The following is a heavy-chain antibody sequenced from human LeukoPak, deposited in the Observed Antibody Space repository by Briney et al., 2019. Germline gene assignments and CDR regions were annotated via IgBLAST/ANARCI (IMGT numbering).Heavy chain of an antibody. CDR2: IYTSVSS. Sequence: SETLSLTCTVSGGSISRYYWSWIRQPPGTGLEWIGDIYTSVSSNYNPSLKSRVTISLDTSKNQFSLKLSSVTAADTAVYYCARRGGIAARSYYYYYMDVWGKGTTVTVSS. CDR1: GGSISRYY. V-gene: IGHV4-4*09. J-gene: IGHJ6*03. CDR3: ARRGGIAARSYYYYYMDV. D-gene: IGHD6-6*01.